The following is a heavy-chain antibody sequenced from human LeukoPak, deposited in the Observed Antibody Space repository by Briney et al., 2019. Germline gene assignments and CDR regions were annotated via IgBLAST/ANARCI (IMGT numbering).Heavy chain of an antibody. CDR3: ARAPLSVMAYSSGYYFDY. CDR2: IIPILGIA. Sequence: GASVKVSCKTSGGTLSTSAINWVRQAPGQGLEWMGRIIPILGIANYAQKFQGRVTITADKSTSTAYMELSSLRSEDTAVYYCARAPLSVMAYSSGYYFDYWGQGTLVTVSS. J-gene: IGHJ4*02. V-gene: IGHV1-69*04. D-gene: IGHD3-22*01. CDR1: GGTLSTSA.